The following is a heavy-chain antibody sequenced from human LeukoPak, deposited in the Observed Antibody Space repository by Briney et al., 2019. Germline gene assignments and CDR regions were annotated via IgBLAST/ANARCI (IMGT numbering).Heavy chain of an antibody. V-gene: IGHV3-74*01. J-gene: IGHJ6*03. CDR2: INSDGSST. CDR3: ARDLAYCGGDCYSPLDYYYYMDV. D-gene: IGHD2-21*02. CDR1: GFTFSSYW. Sequence: PGGSLRLSCAASGFTFSSYWMHWVRQAPGKGLVWVSRINSDGSSTSYADSVKGRFPISGDNAKNTLYLQMNSLRAEDTAVYHCARDLAYCGGDCYSPLDYYYYMDVWGKGTTVTVSS.